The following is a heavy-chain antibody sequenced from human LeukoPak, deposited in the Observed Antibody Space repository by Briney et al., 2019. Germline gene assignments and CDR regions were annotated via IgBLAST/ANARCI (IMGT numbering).Heavy chain of an antibody. Sequence: PSETLSLTCAVSGYSISDGYYWDWIRQPPGNGLEWIGSIYHTGSTYYSPSPKSRLTLSVDTSKNQFSLKLSSVTAADTAMYYCVSRHGDYEVRFDYWGQGTLVTVSS. CDR1: GYSISDGYY. CDR3: VSRHGDYEVRFDY. D-gene: IGHD4-17*01. CDR2: IYHTGST. J-gene: IGHJ4*02. V-gene: IGHV4-38-2*01.